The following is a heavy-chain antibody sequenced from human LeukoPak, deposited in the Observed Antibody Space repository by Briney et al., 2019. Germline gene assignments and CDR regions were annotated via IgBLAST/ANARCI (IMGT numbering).Heavy chain of an antibody. V-gene: IGHV4-4*07. CDR1: GGSISSYY. CDR2: IYTSGST. CDR3: ARDQTSEYSSGPFFDY. D-gene: IGHD3-22*01. J-gene: IGHJ4*02. Sequence: SETLSLTCTVSGGSISSYYWSWLRQPAGKGLEWIGRIYTSGSTNYNPSLKSRVTMSVDTSKNQFSLKLSSVTAADTAVHYCARDQTSEYSSGPFFDYWGQGTLVTVSS.